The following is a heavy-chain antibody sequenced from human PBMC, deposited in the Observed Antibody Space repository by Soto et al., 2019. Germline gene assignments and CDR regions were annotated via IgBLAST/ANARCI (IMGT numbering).Heavy chain of an antibody. CDR3: ARGLISGSHYSGGWYYFDS. CDR1: GGSISSGGYS. D-gene: IGHD1-26*01. V-gene: IGHV4-30-2*01. J-gene: IGHJ4*02. Sequence: PSETLSLTCAVSGGSISSGGYSWSWIRKPPGKGLEWIGYMYHSGSTYYNPSLKSRVTISVDTSKNQFSLKLSSVTAADTAVYYCARGLISGSHYSGGWYYFDSWGQGTQVTVSS. CDR2: MYHSGST.